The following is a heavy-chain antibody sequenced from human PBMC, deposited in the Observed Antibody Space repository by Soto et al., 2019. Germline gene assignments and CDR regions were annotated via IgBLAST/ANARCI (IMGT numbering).Heavy chain of an antibody. CDR3: ARDFDTYYYGSGSYPHYYGMDV. J-gene: IGHJ6*02. Sequence: RLSCAASGFTFSSYSMNWVRQAPGKGLEWVSSISSSSSYIYYADSVKGRFTISRDNAKNSLYLQMNSLRAEDTAVYYCARDFDTYYYGSGSYPHYYGMDVWGQGTTVTVSS. V-gene: IGHV3-21*01. D-gene: IGHD3-10*01. CDR1: GFTFSSYS. CDR2: ISSSSSYI.